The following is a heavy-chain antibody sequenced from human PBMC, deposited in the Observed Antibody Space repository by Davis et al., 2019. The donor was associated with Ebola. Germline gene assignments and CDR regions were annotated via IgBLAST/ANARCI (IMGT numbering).Heavy chain of an antibody. CDR1: GFTFSGSA. Sequence: GESLKISCAASGFTFSGSAMHWVRQASGQGLEWVGCIRSKANSYATAYAASVKGRFTISRDDSKNTAYLQMNSLKTEDTAVYYCSQSVGGGDYWGQGTLVTVSS. V-gene: IGHV3-73*01. CDR3: SQSVGGGDY. D-gene: IGHD2-15*01. CDR2: IRSKANSYAT. J-gene: IGHJ4*02.